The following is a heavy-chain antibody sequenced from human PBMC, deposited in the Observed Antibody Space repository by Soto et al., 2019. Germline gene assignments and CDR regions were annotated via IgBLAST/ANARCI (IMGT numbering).Heavy chain of an antibody. Sequence: ASETLSLTCTVSGGSISRSSYYWGWIRQPPGKGLEWIGSIYYSGSTYYNSSLKSRVTMSVDTSKNQFSLKLNSVTAADTAVYHCARIHYSYYGMDVWGQGTTVTVSS. J-gene: IGHJ6*02. CDR2: IYYSGST. CDR3: ARIHYSYYGMDV. CDR1: GGSISRSSYY. V-gene: IGHV4-39*01.